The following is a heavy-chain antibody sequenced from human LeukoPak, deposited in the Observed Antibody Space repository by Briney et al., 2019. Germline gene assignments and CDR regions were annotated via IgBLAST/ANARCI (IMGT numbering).Heavy chain of an antibody. Sequence: GGSLRLSCAASGFTFSSYEMNWVRQAPGKGLEWVSYISSSGSTIYYADSVKGRFTISRDNAKNSLYLQMNSPRAEDTAVCYCARLITVGYFDYWGQGTLVTVSS. CDR1: GFTFSSYE. CDR2: ISSSGSTI. CDR3: ARLITVGYFDY. J-gene: IGHJ4*02. V-gene: IGHV3-48*03. D-gene: IGHD5-24*01.